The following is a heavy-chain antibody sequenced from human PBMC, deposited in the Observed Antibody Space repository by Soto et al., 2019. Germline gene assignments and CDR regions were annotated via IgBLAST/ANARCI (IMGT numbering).Heavy chain of an antibody. Sequence: QVQLQESGPGLVKPSETLSLTCTVSGGSISSYYWSWIRQPPGKGLEWIGYIYYSGSTNYNPSLKSRGTISVDTSKNQRSLKLSAVTAADTAVYYGARDCISPSCPGAFDIWGQGTMVIVSS. CDR2: IYYSGST. D-gene: IGHD2-2*01. J-gene: IGHJ3*02. CDR1: GGSISSYY. CDR3: ARDCISPSCPGAFDI. V-gene: IGHV4-59*01.